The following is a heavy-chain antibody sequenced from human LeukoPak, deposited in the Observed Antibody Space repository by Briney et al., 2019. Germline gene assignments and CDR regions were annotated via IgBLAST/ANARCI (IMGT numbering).Heavy chain of an antibody. CDR2: ISDGGGT. D-gene: IGHD3-10*01. Sequence: GGSLRLSCAASGFSVSNNYMTWVRQAPGKGLEWVSVISDGGGTFYADSVKGRFTISGDNFKNTLYLQMNSLRVDDTAVYYCARAFQYGSGTHPFSLWGQGTLVTVSS. CDR1: GFSVSNNY. CDR3: ARAFQYGSGTHPFSL. V-gene: IGHV3-66*01. J-gene: IGHJ4*02.